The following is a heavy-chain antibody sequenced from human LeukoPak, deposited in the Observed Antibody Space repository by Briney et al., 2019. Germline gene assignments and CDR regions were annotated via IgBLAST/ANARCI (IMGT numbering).Heavy chain of an antibody. Sequence: SETLSLTCTVSGRSINGYYWSWIRQPAGRGLEWIGRIYSNVRTNYNPSLKSRVTLSVDTSKNQFSLKLSSVTAADTAVYYCARDVIADDSGSCFESWGQGTLVTVSS. V-gene: IGHV4-4*07. CDR3: ARDVIADDSGSCFES. CDR1: GRSINGYY. CDR2: IYSNVRT. J-gene: IGHJ4*02. D-gene: IGHD3-22*01.